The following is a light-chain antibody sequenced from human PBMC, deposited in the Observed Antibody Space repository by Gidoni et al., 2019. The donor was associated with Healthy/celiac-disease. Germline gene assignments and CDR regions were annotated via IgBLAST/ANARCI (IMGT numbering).Light chain of an antibody. Sequence: EIVLTKSPATLSLSPGERATLSCRASASVSSDLAWYQQKPGQAPRLLIYAASNRATGIPARFSGSGSGTDFTLTISSLEPEDFAVYYCQQRSNWPHTFGQGTKLEIK. CDR2: AAS. J-gene: IGKJ2*01. CDR3: QQRSNWPHT. CDR1: ASVSSD. V-gene: IGKV3-11*01.